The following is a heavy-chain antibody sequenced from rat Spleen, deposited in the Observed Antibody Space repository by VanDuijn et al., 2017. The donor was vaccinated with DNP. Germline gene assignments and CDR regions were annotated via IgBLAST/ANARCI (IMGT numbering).Heavy chain of an antibody. CDR3: TRDSGDWYFDF. CDR1: GFTFNNYW. D-gene: IGHD1-1*01. Sequence: EVQLVESGGGPVQPGRSLRLSCVVSGFTFNNYWMTWIRQAPGKGLEWISSISNTGDNTFYSDSVKGRFRLSRDNAESTLYLQVNSLRSEDTATYYCTRDSGDWYFDFWGPGTMVTVSS. V-gene: IGHV5-31*01. CDR2: ISNTGDNT. J-gene: IGHJ1*01.